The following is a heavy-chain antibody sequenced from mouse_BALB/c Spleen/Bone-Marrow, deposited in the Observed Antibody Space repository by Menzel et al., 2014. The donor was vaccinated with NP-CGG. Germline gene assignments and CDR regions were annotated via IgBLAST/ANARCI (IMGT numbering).Heavy chain of an antibody. J-gene: IGHJ3*01. CDR3: ARPGWGNFVFVY. D-gene: IGHD2-1*01. Sequence: EVMLVEPGGGLAQPGGSLKLSCAASGFDFSRYWMSWVRPAPGKGLEWIGGINPDSSTINYTPSLKDKFIISRDNAKNTLYLQMSKVRSEDTALYYCARPGWGNFVFVYWGQGTLVTVST. V-gene: IGHV4-1*02. CDR1: GFDFSRYW. CDR2: INPDSSTI.